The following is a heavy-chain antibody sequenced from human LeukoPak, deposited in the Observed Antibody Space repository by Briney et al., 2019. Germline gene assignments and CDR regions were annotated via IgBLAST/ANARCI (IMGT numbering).Heavy chain of an antibody. CDR3: ARDSLRYCSGGSCYLDY. V-gene: IGHV1-18*01. CDR1: GYTFTSYG. J-gene: IGHJ4*02. D-gene: IGHD2-15*01. CDR2: ISAYNGNT. Sequence: ASVKVSCKASGYTFTSYGISWLRQAPGQGLEWMGWISAYNGNTNYAQKLQGRVTMTTDTSTSTAYMELRSLRSDDTAVYYCARDSLRYCSGGSCYLDYWGQGTLVTVSS.